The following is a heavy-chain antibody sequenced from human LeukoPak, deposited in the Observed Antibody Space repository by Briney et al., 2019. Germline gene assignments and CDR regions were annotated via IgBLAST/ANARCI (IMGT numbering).Heavy chain of an antibody. V-gene: IGHV1-69*01. J-gene: IGHJ6*02. Sequence: ASVKVSCKASGGTFSSYAISWVRQAPGQGLGWMGGIIPIFGTANYAQKFQGRVTITADESTSTAYMELSSLRSEDTAVYYCARDVRCSGGSCYPKTEYYYYGMDVWGQGTTVTVSS. CDR1: GGTFSSYA. CDR2: IIPIFGTA. D-gene: IGHD2-15*01. CDR3: ARDVRCSGGSCYPKTEYYYYGMDV.